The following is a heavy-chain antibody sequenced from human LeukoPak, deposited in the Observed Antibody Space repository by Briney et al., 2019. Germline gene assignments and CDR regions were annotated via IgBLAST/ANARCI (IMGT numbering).Heavy chain of an antibody. V-gene: IGHV1-69*04. CDR2: IIPILGIA. CDR3: ARDRAMVRGVEKVGH. J-gene: IGHJ4*02. Sequence: ASVKVSCKASGGTFSSYAISWVRQAPGQGLEWMGRIIPILGIANYAQKFQGRVTITADKSTSTAYMELSSLRSEDTAVYYCARDRAMVRGVEKVGHWGQGTLVTVSS. D-gene: IGHD3-10*01. CDR1: GGTFSSYA.